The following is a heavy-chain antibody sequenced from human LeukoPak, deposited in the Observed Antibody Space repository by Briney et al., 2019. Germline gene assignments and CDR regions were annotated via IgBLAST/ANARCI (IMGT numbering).Heavy chain of an antibody. Sequence: ASVKVSCKASGYTFTGYYMHWVRQAPGQGLEWMGWINPNSGGTNYAQKFQGRVTMTRDTSISTAYMELSRLRSDDTAVYYCARGRTRITMIVVVFNTWFDPWGQGTLVTVSS. CDR2: INPNSGGT. J-gene: IGHJ5*02. D-gene: IGHD3-22*01. CDR3: ARGRTRITMIVVVFNTWFDP. V-gene: IGHV1-2*02. CDR1: GYTFTGYY.